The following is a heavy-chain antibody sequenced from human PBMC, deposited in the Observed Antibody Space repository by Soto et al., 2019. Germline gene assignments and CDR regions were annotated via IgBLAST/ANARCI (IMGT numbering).Heavy chain of an antibody. Sequence: SETLSLTCAVYGGSFSGYYWSWICQPPGKGLEWIGEINHSGSTNYNPSLKSRVTISVDTSKNQFSLKLSSVTAADTAVYYCARGLDYSSGGVGYWGQGTLVTVSS. CDR1: GGSFSGYY. D-gene: IGHD4-4*01. J-gene: IGHJ4*02. V-gene: IGHV4-34*01. CDR3: ARGLDYSSGGVGY. CDR2: INHSGST.